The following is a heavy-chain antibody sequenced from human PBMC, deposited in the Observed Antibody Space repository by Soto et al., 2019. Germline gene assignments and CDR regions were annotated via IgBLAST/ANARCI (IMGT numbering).Heavy chain of an antibody. J-gene: IGHJ4*02. CDR1: GFTFSSYG. Sequence: PGGSLRLSCAASGFTFSSYGMHWVRQAPGKGLEWVAVISYDGSNKYYADSVKGRFTISRHNSKNTLYLQMNSLRAEDTAVYYCAREALYCSGGSCYLDYWGQGTLVTVSS. CDR3: AREALYCSGGSCYLDY. CDR2: ISYDGSNK. D-gene: IGHD2-15*01. V-gene: IGHV3-30*03.